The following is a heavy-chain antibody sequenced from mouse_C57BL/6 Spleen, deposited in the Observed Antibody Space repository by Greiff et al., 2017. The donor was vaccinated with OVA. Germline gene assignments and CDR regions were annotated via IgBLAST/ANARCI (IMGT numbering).Heavy chain of an antibody. D-gene: IGHD1-1*01. CDR1: GFSFNTYA. J-gene: IGHJ1*03. V-gene: IGHV10-1*01. CDR2: IRSKSNNYAT. Sequence: EVKLVESGGGLVQPKGSLKLSCAASGFSFNTYAMNWVRQAPGKGVEWVARIRSKSNNYATYYADSVKDRFTISRDDSESMLYLQMNNLKTEDTAMYYCVRKGYYGSSLYWYFDVWGTGTTVTVSS. CDR3: VRKGYYGSSLYWYFDV.